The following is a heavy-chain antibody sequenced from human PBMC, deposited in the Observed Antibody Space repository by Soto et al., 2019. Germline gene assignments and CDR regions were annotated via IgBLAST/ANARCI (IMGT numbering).Heavy chain of an antibody. CDR3: ASSYYYDSSGAQGYFQH. D-gene: IGHD3-22*01. Sequence: SVKVSCKASGGTFSSYAISWVRQAPGQGLEWMGGIIPIFGTANYAQKVQGRVTITADESTSTAYMELSSLRSEDTAVYYCASSYYYDSSGAQGYFQHWGQGTLVTVSS. CDR2: IIPIFGTA. CDR1: GGTFSSYA. V-gene: IGHV1-69*13. J-gene: IGHJ1*01.